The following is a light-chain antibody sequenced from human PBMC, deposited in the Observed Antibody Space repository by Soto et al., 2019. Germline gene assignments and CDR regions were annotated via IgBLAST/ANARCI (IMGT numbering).Light chain of an antibody. CDR3: QQSYSNPWT. CDR2: AAS. V-gene: IGKV1-39*01. Sequence: DIRMTQSPSSLSASVGDRVTITCRASQSINSYLNWYQKKPGKAPKLLIYAASSLQSGVPSRFSGSGSGTEFTLTISSLQPEDFATYYCQQSYSNPWTFGQGTKVEIK. CDR1: QSINSY. J-gene: IGKJ1*01.